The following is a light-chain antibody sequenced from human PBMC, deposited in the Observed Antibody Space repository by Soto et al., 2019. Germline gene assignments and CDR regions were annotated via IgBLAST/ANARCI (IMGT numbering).Light chain of an antibody. CDR2: GAS. J-gene: IGKJ1*01. Sequence: EIVLTQSPATLSVSPGERATLSCRASQRISSNLAWYQQKPGQGPRLLIYGASTRATGIPARFSGSGSGTEFTLNISSLQPEDFALYYCQQYNNWPPRGTFGHGTKVDIK. CDR3: QQYNNWPPRGT. CDR1: QRISSN. V-gene: IGKV3-15*01.